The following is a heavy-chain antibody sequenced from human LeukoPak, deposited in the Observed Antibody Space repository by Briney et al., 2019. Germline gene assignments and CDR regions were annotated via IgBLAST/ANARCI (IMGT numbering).Heavy chain of an antibody. CDR1: EFTFSIYA. CDR2: VSPSGDST. J-gene: IGHJ4*02. Sequence: GGSLRLSCAASEFTFSIYAMSWVRQAPGKGLEWVSTVSPSGDSTYYADSVKGRFTISRDNSKNTLYLQMNGLRAEDTAVYYCAKDPLGYCSGSSCFHYFDYWGQGTLVTASS. CDR3: AKDPLGYCSGSSCFHYFDY. D-gene: IGHD2-15*01. V-gene: IGHV3-23*01.